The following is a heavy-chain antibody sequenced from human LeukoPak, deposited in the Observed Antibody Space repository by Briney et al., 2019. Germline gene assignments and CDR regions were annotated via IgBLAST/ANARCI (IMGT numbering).Heavy chain of an antibody. Sequence: GGSLRHSCAASGFTFSNSDMHWVRQVPGKGLEWVALIQTAGDTYYPASVKGRFTISRENAKNSFYLQMNSLRAEDTAVYYCARDSRPGYGGAHDIWGPGTMVTVSS. J-gene: IGHJ3*02. CDR3: ARDSRPGYGGAHDI. V-gene: IGHV3-13*01. CDR1: GFTFSNSD. D-gene: IGHD5-12*01. CDR2: IQTAGDT.